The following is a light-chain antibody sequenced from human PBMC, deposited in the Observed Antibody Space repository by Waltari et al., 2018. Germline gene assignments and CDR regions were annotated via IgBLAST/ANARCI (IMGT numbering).Light chain of an antibody. V-gene: IGLV2-14*01. CDR2: EVS. CDR1: SSDVGGYNY. CDR3: SSYTSSSTLYV. J-gene: IGLJ1*01. Sequence: QSALTQPASVSGSPGQSITISCTGTSSDVGGYNYVSWYQQPPGKAPKLMLYEVSNRPSGVSNSVFGSKSGNTASLTSSGLQAEDEADYYCSSYTSSSTLYVFGTGTKVTVL.